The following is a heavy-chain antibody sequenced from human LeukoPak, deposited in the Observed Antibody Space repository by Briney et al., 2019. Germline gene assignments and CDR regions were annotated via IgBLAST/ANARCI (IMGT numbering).Heavy chain of an antibody. D-gene: IGHD2-2*02. CDR3: ARGGWGVYCSSTSCYTNFDY. V-gene: IGHV3-21*01. J-gene: IGHJ4*02. CDR1: GFTFSSYA. CDR2: ISSSSSYI. Sequence: PGGSLRLSCAASGFTFSSYAMSWVRQAPGKGLEWVSSISSSSSYIYYADSVKGRFTISRDNAKNSLYLQMNSLRAEDTAVYYCARGGWGVYCSSTSCYTNFDYWGQGTLVTVSS.